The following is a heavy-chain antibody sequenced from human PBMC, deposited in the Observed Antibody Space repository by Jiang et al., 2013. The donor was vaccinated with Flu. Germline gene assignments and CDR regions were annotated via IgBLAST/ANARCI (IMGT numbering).Heavy chain of an antibody. V-gene: IGHV4-39*01. CDR1: GGSISSSNYY. D-gene: IGHD5-18*01. CDR2: FYYSGST. CDR3: ARRRQGIQRGKSAARVHDAFDI. Sequence: PGLVKPSETLSLTCTVSGGSISSSNYYWTWIRQPPGKGLEWIGSFYYSGSTYYNPSLKSRVTISVDTSKNQFSLKLSSVTAADTAVYYCARRRQGIQRGKSAARVHDAFDIWGQGTMVTVSS. J-gene: IGHJ3*02.